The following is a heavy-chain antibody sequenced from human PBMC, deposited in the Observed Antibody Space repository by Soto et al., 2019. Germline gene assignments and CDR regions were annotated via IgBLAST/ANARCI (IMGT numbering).Heavy chain of an antibody. D-gene: IGHD1-20*01. V-gene: IGHV3-30-3*01. CDR1: GFTFSSYP. CDR3: ARGPITQTSFIDH. Sequence: VGSLRLSCEASGFTFSSYPMHWVRQAPGKGLEWVTVISYDGGNQYYADSVKGRFTISRDNSKDTLYLQMHSLRSDDTAVYFCARGPITQTSFIDHWGQGTLVTVPS. CDR2: ISYDGGNQ. J-gene: IGHJ4*02.